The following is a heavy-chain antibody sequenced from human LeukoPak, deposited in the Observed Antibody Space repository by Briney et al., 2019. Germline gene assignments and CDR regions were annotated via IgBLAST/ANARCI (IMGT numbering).Heavy chain of an antibody. D-gene: IGHD5-18*01. V-gene: IGHV3-21*01. Sequence: GGSLRLSCAASRFTFSTYSMNWVRQAPGKGLEWVSSIDSTSTYIYYADSVKGRFTIFRDNAKNSLYLQMNSLRAEDTAVYYCARYGSHGSYFDYWGQGTLVTVSS. CDR1: RFTFSTYS. J-gene: IGHJ4*02. CDR3: ARYGSHGSYFDY. CDR2: IDSTSTYI.